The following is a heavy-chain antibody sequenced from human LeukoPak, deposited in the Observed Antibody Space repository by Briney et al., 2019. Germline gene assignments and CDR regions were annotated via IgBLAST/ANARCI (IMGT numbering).Heavy chain of an antibody. D-gene: IGHD2-2*01. Sequence: KTGGSLRLSCGAWGYTFRNACMRGAREAPGEGGEWVGRIKSKTDDGITEYAEPVKRKFTISRDDSKNTLYLQMNSLKTEDTAVYYCTTGDVVVPASAYCFDYWGQGTLVTVSS. CDR3: TTGDVVVPASAYCFDY. CDR1: GYTFRNAC. CDR2: IKSKTDDGIT. V-gene: IGHV3-15*01. J-gene: IGHJ4*02.